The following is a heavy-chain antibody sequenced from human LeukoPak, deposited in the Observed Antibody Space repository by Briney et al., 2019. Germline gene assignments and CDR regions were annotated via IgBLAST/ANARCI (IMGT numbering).Heavy chain of an antibody. V-gene: IGHV3-23*01. D-gene: IGHD3-16*01. CDR3: AKDKGRGTYPPY. J-gene: IGHJ4*02. Sequence: GGSLRLSCAAPGLTFRSFALSWVRQGPGKGLEWVSGISGSGGSTYYADSVKGRFTISRDNSNNRLYLQMNSLRAEDTAVYYCAKDKGRGTYPPYWGQGTLVTVSS. CDR1: GLTFRSFA. CDR2: ISGSGGST.